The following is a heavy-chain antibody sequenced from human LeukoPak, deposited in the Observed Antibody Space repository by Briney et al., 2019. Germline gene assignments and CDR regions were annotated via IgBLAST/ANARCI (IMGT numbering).Heavy chain of an antibody. J-gene: IGHJ4*02. Sequence: GGSLRLSCAASGFTFDDYAMHWVRQAPGKGLEWVSGISWNSGSIGYADSVKGRFTISRDNAKNSLYLQMNSLRTEDTALYYCAKDDSSGYPPSYFDYWGQRTLVTVSS. V-gene: IGHV3-9*01. CDR3: AKDDSSGYPPSYFDY. D-gene: IGHD3-22*01. CDR2: ISWNSGSI. CDR1: GFTFDDYA.